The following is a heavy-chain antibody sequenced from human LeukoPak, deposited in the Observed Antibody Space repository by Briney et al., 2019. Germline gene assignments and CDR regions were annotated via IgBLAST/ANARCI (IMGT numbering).Heavy chain of an antibody. CDR1: GLIVSNNY. V-gene: IGHV3-53*01. CDR2: VYSGGHT. CDR3: ARGIRDCSRTTCYQPLDY. J-gene: IGHJ4*02. Sequence: GGSLRLSCAASGLIVSNNYMGWVRQAPGKGLEWVSIVYSGGHTYYADSVKGRFTISRDKSKNTLYLQMSSLRAEDTAVYYCARGIRDCSRTTCYQPLDYWGQGALVTVSS. D-gene: IGHD2-2*01.